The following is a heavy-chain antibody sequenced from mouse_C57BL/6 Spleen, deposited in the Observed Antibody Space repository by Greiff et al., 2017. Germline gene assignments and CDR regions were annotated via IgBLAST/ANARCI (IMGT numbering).Heavy chain of an antibody. V-gene: IGHV1-4*01. CDR3: AGITTVVAPFDY. J-gene: IGHJ2*01. D-gene: IGHD1-1*01. CDR2: INPSSGYT. CDR1: GYTFTSYT. Sequence: VHLVESGAELARPGASVKMSCKASGYTFTSYTMHWVKQRPGQGLEWIGYINPSSGYTKYNQKFKDKATLTADKSSSTAYMQLSSLTSEDSAVYYCAGITTVVAPFDYWGQGATLTVSS.